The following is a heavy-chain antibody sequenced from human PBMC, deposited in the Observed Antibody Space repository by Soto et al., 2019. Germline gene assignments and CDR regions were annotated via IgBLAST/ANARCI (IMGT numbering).Heavy chain of an antibody. CDR1: GYTFTSYG. V-gene: IGHV1-2*04. J-gene: IGHJ6*02. Sequence: ASVKVSCKASGYTFTSYGISWVRQAPGQGLGWMGWINPNSGGTNYAQKFQGWVTMTRDTSISTAYMELSRLRSDDTAVYYCARDPRYSSLGYYYYGMDVWGQGTTVTVSS. D-gene: IGHD6-13*01. CDR2: INPNSGGT. CDR3: ARDPRYSSLGYYYYGMDV.